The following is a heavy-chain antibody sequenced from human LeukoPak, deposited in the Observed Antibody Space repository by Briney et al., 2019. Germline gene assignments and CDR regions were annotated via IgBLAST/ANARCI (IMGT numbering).Heavy chain of an antibody. J-gene: IGHJ5*02. CDR2: IYPGDSDT. V-gene: IGHV5-51*01. CDR3: ARLRQGSTGWYSWFDP. Sequence: GESLKISCKGSGYSFTTYWIGWVRQMPGKGLEWMGIIYPGDSDTRYSPSFQGQITISADKSISTAYLQWSSLKASDTAMYYCARLRQGSTGWYSWFDPWGQGTLVTVSS. D-gene: IGHD6-19*01. CDR1: GYSFTTYW.